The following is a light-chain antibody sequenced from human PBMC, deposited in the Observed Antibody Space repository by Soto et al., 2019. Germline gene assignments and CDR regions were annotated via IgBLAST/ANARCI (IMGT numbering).Light chain of an antibody. Sequence: DIQMTQSPSTLSASVGDRVTITCRASQRISSWLAWYQQRPGKVPRLLMYKASTLESGVPSRFSGSGSGTEFTLTISSLQPDDFATYYCQQYNSYLWTFGQGTKVEIK. CDR1: QRISSW. V-gene: IGKV1-5*03. CDR3: QQYNSYLWT. CDR2: KAS. J-gene: IGKJ1*01.